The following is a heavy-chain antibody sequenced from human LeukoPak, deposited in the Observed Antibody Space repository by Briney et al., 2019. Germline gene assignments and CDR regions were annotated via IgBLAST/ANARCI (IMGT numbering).Heavy chain of an antibody. CDR1: GYTFTSYA. CDR3: ARAPASPDPDMVTQCFDY. J-gene: IGHJ4*02. D-gene: IGHD2-21*02. V-gene: IGHV1-3*01. Sequence: GASVKVSCKASGYTFTSYAMHWVRQAPGQRLEWMGWINAGNGNTKYSQKFQGRVTITRDTSASTAYMELSSLRSEDTAVYYCARAPASPDPDMVTQCFDYWGQGTLVTVSS. CDR2: INAGNGNT.